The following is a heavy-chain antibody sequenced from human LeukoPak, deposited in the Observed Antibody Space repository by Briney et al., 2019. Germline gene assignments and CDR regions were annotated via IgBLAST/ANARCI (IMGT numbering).Heavy chain of an antibody. CDR3: ARAWRRDAFDI. D-gene: IGHD6-25*01. CDR1: GDSISSSNSY. CDR2: IYYSGNT. Sequence: SETLSLTCTVSGDSISSSNSYWGWIRQPPGKGLEWIGSIYYSGNTYYNASLKSRVTISVDTSKNQFSLKLTSVTAADTAVYYCARAWRRDAFDIWGQGTMVTVSS. J-gene: IGHJ3*02. V-gene: IGHV4-39*01.